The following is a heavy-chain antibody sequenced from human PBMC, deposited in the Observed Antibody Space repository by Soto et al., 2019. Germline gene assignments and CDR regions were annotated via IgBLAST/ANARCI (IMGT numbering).Heavy chain of an antibody. CDR3: ATIAAPGTSFDY. CDR1: GYTFANYA. V-gene: IGHV1-3*01. Sequence: ASVKVSCKASGYTFANYAMHWVRQAPGQRLEWMGWINPGNGDTKYSQKFQGRVTITRDTSARTAYMDLITLRSEDTAVYYCATIAAPGTSFDYWGQGTLVTVSS. CDR2: INPGNGDT. D-gene: IGHD6-13*01. J-gene: IGHJ4*02.